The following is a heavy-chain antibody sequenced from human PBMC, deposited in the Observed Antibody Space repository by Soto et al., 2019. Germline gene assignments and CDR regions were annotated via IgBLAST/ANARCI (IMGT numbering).Heavy chain of an antibody. CDR2: IYYSGST. J-gene: IGHJ4*02. CDR1: GGSISRSGYY. Sequence: PSETLSLTCTVSGGSISRSGYYWGWIRQPPGKGLEWIGSIYYSGSTYYNPSLKSRVTISVDTSKNQFSLKLSSVTAADTAVYCCARGRVATRNYDYWGQGTLVTVSS. CDR3: ARGRVATRNYDY. D-gene: IGHD5-12*01. V-gene: IGHV4-39*01.